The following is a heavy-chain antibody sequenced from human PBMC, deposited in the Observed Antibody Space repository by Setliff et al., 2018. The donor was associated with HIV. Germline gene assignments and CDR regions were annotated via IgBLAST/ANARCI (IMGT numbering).Heavy chain of an antibody. J-gene: IGHJ4*02. V-gene: IGHV4-59*11. CDR2: IYYTGTN. CDR1: GISMRNQY. D-gene: IGHD2-2*01. CDR3: ARAPAADD. Sequence: SETLSLTCTVSGISMRNQYWSWVRQTPGKGLEWIGYIYYTGTNNYSPSLKSRVTMSIDTSRNQFYLSLSSVTAADTAVYYCARAPAADDWGQGTLVTVSS.